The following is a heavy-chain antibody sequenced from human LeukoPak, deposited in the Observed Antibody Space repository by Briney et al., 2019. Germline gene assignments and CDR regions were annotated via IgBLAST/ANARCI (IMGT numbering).Heavy chain of an antibody. D-gene: IGHD1-1*01. Sequence: GGSLRLSCAASGFTFSSYWMHWVRQAPGKGLVWVSRINSDGSSTSYADSVKGRFTISRDNAKSSLYLQMNSLRVEDTAVYYCARPLTTNWYPGFDYWGQGTLVTVSS. V-gene: IGHV3-74*01. CDR1: GFTFSSYW. CDR3: ARPLTTNWYPGFDY. J-gene: IGHJ4*02. CDR2: INSDGSST.